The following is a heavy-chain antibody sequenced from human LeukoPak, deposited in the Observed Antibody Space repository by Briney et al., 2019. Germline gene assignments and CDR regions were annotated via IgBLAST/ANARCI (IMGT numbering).Heavy chain of an antibody. CDR2: NYPEVSGT. D-gene: IGHD3-22*01. V-gene: IGHV5-51*01. Sequence: GESRKISCKGYGYRFNAYGIAWVRQMRGKGLEWMRINYPEVSGTRHSLYFQGQVTISADKSVRTAYLQWSSLKASHTGMYYCARPNITSYYDSRGYDAFDVWGQGTMVTVSS. J-gene: IGHJ3*01. CDR1: GYRFNAYG. CDR3: ARPNITSYYDSRGYDAFDV.